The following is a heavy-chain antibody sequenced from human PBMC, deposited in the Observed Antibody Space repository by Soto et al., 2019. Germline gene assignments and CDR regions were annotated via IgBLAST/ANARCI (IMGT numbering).Heavy chain of an antibody. J-gene: IGHJ4*02. D-gene: IGHD1-20*01. V-gene: IGHV4-59*08. CDR2: IYYSGST. CDR3: ARGGITGTVVFDY. Sequence: SETLSLTCTVSGRSISSYYWSWIRQPPGKGLEWIGYIYYSGSTYYNPSLKSRVTISVDTSKNQFSLKLSSVTAADTAVYYCARGGITGTVVFDYWGQGTLVTVSS. CDR1: GRSISSYY.